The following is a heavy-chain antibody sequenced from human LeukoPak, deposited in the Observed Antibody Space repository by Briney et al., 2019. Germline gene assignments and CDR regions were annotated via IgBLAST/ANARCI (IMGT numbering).Heavy chain of an antibody. CDR1: GFTFSSHA. CDR2: LIENGATT. Sequence: GGSLRLSCAASGFTFSSHAMSWVRRAPGKGLEWVSGLIENGATTYYADSVKGRFTISRDNSRNTMYLQMNSLRVEDTAVYYCVKDYQVGNSPAFGDYWGQGALVTISS. J-gene: IGHJ4*02. V-gene: IGHV3-23*01. CDR3: VKDYQVGNSPAFGDY. D-gene: IGHD1-26*01.